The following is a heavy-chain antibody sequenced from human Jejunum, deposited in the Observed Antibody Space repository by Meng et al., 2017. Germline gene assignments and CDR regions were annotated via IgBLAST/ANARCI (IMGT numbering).Heavy chain of an antibody. CDR3: VRNGGSGDY. CDR1: GFTLSGYW. J-gene: IGHJ4*02. D-gene: IGHD3-10*01. V-gene: IGHV3-7*01. CDR2: INPDGRYE. Sequence: GESLKISCAASGFTLSGYWMNWIRQAPGKGLEWVANINPDGRYELYVDSVKGRFTISRDNVKNSLDLQMNSLRVEGTAMYYCVRNGGSGDYWGQGTLVTVSS.